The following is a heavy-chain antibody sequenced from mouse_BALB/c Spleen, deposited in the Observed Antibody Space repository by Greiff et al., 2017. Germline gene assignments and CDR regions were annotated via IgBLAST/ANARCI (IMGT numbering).Heavy chain of an antibody. CDR2: IDPENGNT. V-gene: IGHV14-1*02. CDR1: GFNIKDYY. CDR3: ARGWGNYGFDY. Sequence: EVKLQESGAELVRPGALVKLSCKASGFNIKDYYMHWVKQRPEQGLEWIGWIDPENGNTIYDPKFQGKASITADTSSNTAYLQLSSLTSEDTAVYYCARGWGNYGFDYWGQGTTLTVSS. D-gene: IGHD2-1*01. J-gene: IGHJ2*01.